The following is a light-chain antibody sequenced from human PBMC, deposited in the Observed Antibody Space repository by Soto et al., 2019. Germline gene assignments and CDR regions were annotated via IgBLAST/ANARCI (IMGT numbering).Light chain of an antibody. V-gene: IGLV2-11*01. J-gene: IGLJ3*02. CDR2: DVS. Sequence: QLVLTQPRSVSGSPGQSVTISCTGTSSDVGGYNYVSWYQQHPGIAPKLMIYDVSKRPSGVPDRFSGSKSGNTASLTISGLQAEDESDYYCCSYAGSYTVFGGGTKVTVL. CDR1: SSDVGGYNY. CDR3: CSYAGSYTV.